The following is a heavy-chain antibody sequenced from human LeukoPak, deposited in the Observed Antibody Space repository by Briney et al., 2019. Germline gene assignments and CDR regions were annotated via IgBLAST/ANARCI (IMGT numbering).Heavy chain of an antibody. J-gene: IGHJ4*02. CDR3: ARDLGYCSGGSCYREQWLIDY. CDR2: ISYDGSNK. D-gene: IGHD2-15*01. V-gene: IGHV3-30*04. CDR1: GFTFSSYA. Sequence: HPGRSLRLSCAASGFTFSSYAMHWVRQAPGKGLEWVAVISYDGSNKYYADSAKGRFTISRDNSKNTLYLQMNSLRAEDTAVYYCARDLGYCSGGSCYREQWLIDYWGQGTLVTVSS.